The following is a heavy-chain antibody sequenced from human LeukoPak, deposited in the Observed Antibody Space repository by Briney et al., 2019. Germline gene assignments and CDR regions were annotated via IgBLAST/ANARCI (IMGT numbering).Heavy chain of an antibody. Sequence: GASVKVSCTASGYTFTSYDINWVRQATGQGLEWMGWMSPSSNRTGYVQKFQGRVTMSWNTSINTAYLEVISLRDEDTAVYYCARGRVVGSEDAFDIWGQGTTVIVSS. CDR1: GYTFTSYD. V-gene: IGHV1-8*01. J-gene: IGHJ3*02. CDR2: MSPSSNRT. D-gene: IGHD1-26*01. CDR3: ARGRVVGSEDAFDI.